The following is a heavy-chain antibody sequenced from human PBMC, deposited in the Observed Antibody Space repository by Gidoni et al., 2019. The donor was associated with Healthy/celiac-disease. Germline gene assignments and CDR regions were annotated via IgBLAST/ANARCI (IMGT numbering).Heavy chain of an antibody. CDR3: ARDFSYYDRTDY. J-gene: IGHJ4*02. CDR1: GFSFSSYS. CDR2: SSSSSSTI. V-gene: IGHV3-48*01. D-gene: IGHD3-22*01. Sequence: EVHLVESGGGLVPPGGSLRLSCAASGFSFSSYSMNWVRQAPGKGLEWRSYSSSSSSTIYYADSVKGRFTISRDNAKNSLYLQMNSLRAEDTAVYYCARDFSYYDRTDYWGQGTLVTVSS.